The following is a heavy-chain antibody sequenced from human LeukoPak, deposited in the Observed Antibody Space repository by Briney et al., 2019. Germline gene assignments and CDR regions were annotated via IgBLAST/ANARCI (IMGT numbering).Heavy chain of an antibody. J-gene: IGHJ4*02. D-gene: IGHD4-17*01. CDR1: GFTFSSYS. V-gene: IGHV3-21*01. CDR2: ISSSSSYI. Sequence: GGSLRLSCAASGFTFSSYSMNWVRQAPGKGLEWVSSISSSSSYIYYADSVKGRFTISRDNAKNSLYLQMNSLRAEDSAVYYCASDQASDTFTVPFGHWGQGTLVTVPS. CDR3: ASDQASDTFTVPFGH.